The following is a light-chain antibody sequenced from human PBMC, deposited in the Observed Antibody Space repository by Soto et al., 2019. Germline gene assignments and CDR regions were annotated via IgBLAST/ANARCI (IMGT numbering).Light chain of an antibody. V-gene: IGKV3-20*01. CDR2: GAS. J-gene: IGKJ2*01. CDR1: QRVTSDS. Sequence: PGERATLSCRASQRVTSDSFAWYQQKPGQAPRLLIYGASNRATGIPDRFSGSGSGADFTLTISRLEPEDVAVYYCQQHCGSPPYTFGRGTKLEIK. CDR3: QQHCGSPPYT.